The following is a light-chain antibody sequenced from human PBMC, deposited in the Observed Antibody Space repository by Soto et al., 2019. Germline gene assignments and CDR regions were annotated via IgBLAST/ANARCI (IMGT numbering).Light chain of an antibody. J-gene: IGKJ2*01. CDR1: QSVSGW. CDR3: QHYNDYSYT. CDR2: QAS. V-gene: IGKV1-5*03. Sequence: DIQMTQSPSTLSASVGDRVAISCRASQSVSGWLALYQQKPGKVTKLLIYQASTLEDGVPSRFTGSGSGTEFTLNIISLQPDDSATYYCQHYNDYSYTFGPGTKLEIK.